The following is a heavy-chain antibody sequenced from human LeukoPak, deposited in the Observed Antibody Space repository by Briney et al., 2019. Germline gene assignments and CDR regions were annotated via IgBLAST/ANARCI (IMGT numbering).Heavy chain of an antibody. CDR2: IRYDGSNK. CDR3: AREWGIVGATDYYYYMDV. Sequence: GGSLRLSCAASGFTFSSYGMHWVRQAPGKGLEWVAFIRYDGSNKYYADSVKGRFTISRDNAKNSLYLQMNSLRAEDTAVYYCAREWGIVGATDYYYYMDVWGKGTTVTVSS. J-gene: IGHJ6*03. CDR1: GFTFSSYG. V-gene: IGHV3-30*02. D-gene: IGHD1-26*01.